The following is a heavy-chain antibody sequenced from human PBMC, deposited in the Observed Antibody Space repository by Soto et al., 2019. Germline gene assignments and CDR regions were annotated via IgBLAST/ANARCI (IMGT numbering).Heavy chain of an antibody. CDR3: ASLLPSAGTTFDY. D-gene: IGHD1-1*01. CDR1: GFTFSSYW. Sequence: EVQLVASGGGLVQPGGSLRLSCAASGFTFSSYWMSWVRQAPGKGLEWVANIKQDGSEKYYVDSVKGRFTISRDNAKNSLYLQMNSLRAEDTAVYYCASLLPSAGTTFDYWGQGTLVTVSS. V-gene: IGHV3-7*01. CDR2: IKQDGSEK. J-gene: IGHJ4*02.